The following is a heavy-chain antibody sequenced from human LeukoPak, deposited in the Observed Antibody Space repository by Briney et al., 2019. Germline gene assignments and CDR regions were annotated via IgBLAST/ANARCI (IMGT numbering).Heavy chain of an antibody. J-gene: IGHJ3*02. D-gene: IGHD5-18*01. CDR3: ARDRGYSYGPQAFDI. CDR2: IYYSGST. CDR1: GGSISSYY. V-gene: IGHV4-59*01. Sequence: SETLSLTCTVSGGSISSYYWSWIRQPPGKGLEWIGYIYYSGSTNYNPSLKSRVTISVDTSKNQFSLKLSSVTAADTAVYYCARDRGYSYGPQAFDIWGRGTMVTVSS.